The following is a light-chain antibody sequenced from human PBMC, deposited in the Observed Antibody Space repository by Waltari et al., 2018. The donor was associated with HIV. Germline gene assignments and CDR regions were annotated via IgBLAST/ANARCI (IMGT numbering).Light chain of an antibody. J-gene: IGLJ3*02. CDR1: ASDIGSRKL. Sequence: APTQPASGSGAPAQSITIPCTGTASDIGSRKLVAWYQHHAGVTPKLLVSLVNERPAGVRTRVSVSKSGSAASLTTSGLRPDDDADYYGASCGHMALVFGPGT. V-gene: IGLV2-23*02. CDR3: ASCGHMALV. CDR2: LVN.